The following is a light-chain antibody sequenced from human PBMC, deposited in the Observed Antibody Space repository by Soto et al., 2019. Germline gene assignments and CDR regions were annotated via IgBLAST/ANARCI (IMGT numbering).Light chain of an antibody. J-gene: IGLJ3*02. V-gene: IGLV2-23*01. Sequence: QSVLAQPASVSGSPGQSVTISCTGTSSDVGSYNLVSWYQQHPGKAPKVVIYEDTKRPSGVSDHFSGSKSGNTASLTISGLQADDEADYYCSSYAGSSTLAFGGGTKVTVL. CDR2: EDT. CDR1: SSDVGSYNL. CDR3: SSYAGSSTLA.